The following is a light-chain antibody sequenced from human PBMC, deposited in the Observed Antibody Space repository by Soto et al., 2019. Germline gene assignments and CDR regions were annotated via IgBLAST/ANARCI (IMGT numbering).Light chain of an antibody. CDR1: QSISSW. CDR3: QQYNSYSRT. Sequence: DIPMTQSPSTLSASVGDRVTITCRASQSISSWLAWYQQKPGKAPKLLIYKASSLESGVPSRFSGSGSATEFSLTISSLQPDEFATYYCQQYNSYSRTFGQGTKVDSK. V-gene: IGKV1-5*03. J-gene: IGKJ1*01. CDR2: KAS.